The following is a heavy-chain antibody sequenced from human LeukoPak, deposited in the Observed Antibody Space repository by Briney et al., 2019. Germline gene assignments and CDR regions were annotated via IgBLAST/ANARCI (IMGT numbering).Heavy chain of an antibody. Sequence: ASVKVSCKASGYTFTGYYMRWVRQAPGQGLEWMGRINPNSGGTDYAQKFQGRVTMTRDTSISTAYMELSRLRSDDTAVYYCARTAAALGGFVDYWGQGTLVTVSS. CDR3: ARTAAALGGFVDY. V-gene: IGHV1-2*06. J-gene: IGHJ4*02. D-gene: IGHD6-13*01. CDR1: GYTFTGYY. CDR2: INPNSGGT.